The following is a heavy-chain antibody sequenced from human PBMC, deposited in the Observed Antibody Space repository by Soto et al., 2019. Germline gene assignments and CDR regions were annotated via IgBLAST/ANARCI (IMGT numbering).Heavy chain of an antibody. D-gene: IGHD1-1*01. J-gene: IGHJ3*02. CDR3: ARDQGGGSLTTNDNGAFDI. V-gene: IGHV1-18*01. CDR2: ISAYNGNT. CDR1: GYTFTSYG. Sequence: GASVKVSCKASGYTFTSYGISWVRQAPGQGLEWMGWISAYNGNTNYAQKLQGRVTMTTDTSTSTAYMELRSLRSDDTAVYYCARDQGGGSLTTNDNGAFDIWGQGTMVTVSS.